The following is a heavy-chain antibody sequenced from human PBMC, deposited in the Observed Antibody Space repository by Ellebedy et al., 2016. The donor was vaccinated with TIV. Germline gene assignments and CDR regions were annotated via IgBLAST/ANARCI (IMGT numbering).Heavy chain of an antibody. J-gene: IGHJ3*02. D-gene: IGHD3-10*01. CDR2: ISPANGKT. Sequence: AASVKVSCKASGYTFRNFGLFWVRQAPGQGLEWMGWISPANGKTKYAENFQGRITMTTDPSTNTVYMELRSLRSDDTAVYYCARGRITMRVPTTRDDTFGIWGQGTMVTISS. V-gene: IGHV1-18*01. CDR3: ARGRITMRVPTTRDDTFGI. CDR1: GYTFRNFG.